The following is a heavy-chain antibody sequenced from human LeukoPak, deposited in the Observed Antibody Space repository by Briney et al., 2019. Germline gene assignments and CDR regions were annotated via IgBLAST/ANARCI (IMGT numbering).Heavy chain of an antibody. D-gene: IGHD3-10*01. Sequence: GGSLRLSCTASGFAFSTYSMDWVRRAPGKGLEWVSSITSSSSYIYYADSVKGRLTISRDNAKNSLYLHMNSLRAEDTAVYYCARVAGQSYHFDYWGQGTLVTVSS. CDR1: GFAFSTYS. CDR2: ITSSSSYI. J-gene: IGHJ4*02. CDR3: ARVAGQSYHFDY. V-gene: IGHV3-21*01.